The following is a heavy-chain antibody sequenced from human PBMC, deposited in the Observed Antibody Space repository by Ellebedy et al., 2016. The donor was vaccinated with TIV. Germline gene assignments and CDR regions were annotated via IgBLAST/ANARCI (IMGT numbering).Heavy chain of an antibody. CDR2: ISGSGGRT. CDR3: AQRRYSSGWYGMDV. J-gene: IGHJ6*02. CDR1: TFTFSSYA. Sequence: PGGSLRLSCAASTFTFSSYAMSWVRQAPGKGLEWVSDISGSGGRTYYADSVKGRLTISSYNSKNMLFLQMNSLRAEDTAVYYWAQRRYSSGWYGMDVWGQGTTVTVSS. V-gene: IGHV3-23*01. D-gene: IGHD6-19*01.